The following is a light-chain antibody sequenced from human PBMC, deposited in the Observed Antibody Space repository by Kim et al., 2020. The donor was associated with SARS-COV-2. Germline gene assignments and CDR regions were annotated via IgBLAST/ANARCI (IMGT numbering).Light chain of an antibody. CDR2: GKN. CDR3: NSRDNNDNVL. Sequence: SSELTQDPAVSVALGQTVRITCQGDSRRTYYTTWFQQKPGQAPIVVFYGKNNRPSGIPDRFSGSSSGNTASLTITATQAGDEADYYCNSRDNNDNVLFGGGTRLTGL. J-gene: IGLJ2*01. CDR1: SRRTYY. V-gene: IGLV3-19*01.